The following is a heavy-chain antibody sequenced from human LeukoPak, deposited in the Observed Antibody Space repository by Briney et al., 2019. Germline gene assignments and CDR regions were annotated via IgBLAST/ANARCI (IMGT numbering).Heavy chain of an antibody. J-gene: IGHJ4*02. Sequence: TSETLSLTCSVSGYSISSGYYWGWVRQPPGKGLEWIVSIYHSGTTYYNPSLKSRVTISVDTSKNQFSLKLTSVTAADTAVYYCARVYYHGTGSNYFDYWGQGTLVTVSS. CDR1: GYSISSGYY. D-gene: IGHD3-10*01. CDR2: IYHSGTT. V-gene: IGHV4-38-2*02. CDR3: ARVYYHGTGSNYFDY.